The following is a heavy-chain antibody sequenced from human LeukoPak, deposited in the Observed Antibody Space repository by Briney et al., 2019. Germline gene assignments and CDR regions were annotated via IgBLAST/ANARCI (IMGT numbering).Heavy chain of an antibody. CDR2: IRYDGSNK. Sequence: GGSLRLSRAASGFTFSSYGMHWVRQAPGKGLEWVAFIRYDGSNKYYADSVRGRFTISRYNSNTLYLEMNSLRPEDTAVFYCARDPHYWGQGTLVTVSS. V-gene: IGHV3-30*02. CDR1: GFTFSSYG. J-gene: IGHJ4*02. CDR3: ARDPHY.